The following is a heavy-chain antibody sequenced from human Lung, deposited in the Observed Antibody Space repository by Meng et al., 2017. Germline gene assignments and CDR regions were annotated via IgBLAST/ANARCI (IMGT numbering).Heavy chain of an antibody. CDR1: GYTFPDHW. CDR3: ARDEDISAAGKLFGDY. Sequence: QVRVVQSGAGVKKPGASGKVSCKASGYTFPDHWLHWVRRAPGQGLEWMGRINPKSGDTHYAQRFQGRVTMTGDTSISTAYMELSGLRSDDTAMYYCARDEDISAAGKLFGDYWGQGTLVTVSS. CDR2: INPKSGDT. J-gene: IGHJ4*02. D-gene: IGHD6-13*01. V-gene: IGHV1-2*06.